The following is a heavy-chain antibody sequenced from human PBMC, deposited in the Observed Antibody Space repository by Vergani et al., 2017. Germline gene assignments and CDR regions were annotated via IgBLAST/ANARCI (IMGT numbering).Heavy chain of an antibody. J-gene: IGHJ6*03. V-gene: IGHV4-31*03. D-gene: IGHD3-3*01. CDR3: ARALYYDFWSGYDDYYYYYMDV. Sequence: QVQLQESGPGLVKPSQTLSLTCTVSGGSISSGGYYWSWIRQHPGKGLEWIGYIYYSGSTYYNPSLKSRVTISVDTSKNQFSLKLSSVTAADTAVYYCARALYYDFWSGYDDYYYYYMDVWGKGTTVTVSS. CDR1: GGSISSGGYY. CDR2: IYYSGST.